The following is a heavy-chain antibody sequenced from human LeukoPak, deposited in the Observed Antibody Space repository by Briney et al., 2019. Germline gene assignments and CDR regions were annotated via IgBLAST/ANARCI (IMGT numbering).Heavy chain of an antibody. V-gene: IGHV1-69*13. Sequence: ASVKVSCKASGGTFSSYAISWVRQAPGQGLEWMGGIIPIFGTANYAQKFQGRVTITADESTSTAYMEPSSLRSEDTAVYYCARDRKDTAMGPDYYYGMDVWGQGTTVTVSS. CDR1: GGTFSSYA. D-gene: IGHD5-18*01. J-gene: IGHJ6*02. CDR2: IIPIFGTA. CDR3: ARDRKDTAMGPDYYYGMDV.